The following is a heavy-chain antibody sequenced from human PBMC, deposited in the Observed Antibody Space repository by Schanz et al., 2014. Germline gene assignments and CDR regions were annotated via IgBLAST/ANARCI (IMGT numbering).Heavy chain of an antibody. J-gene: IGHJ4*02. CDR3: AIIGVMVAVAGTRADY. D-gene: IGHD6-19*01. Sequence: EVQLVESGGGLVKPGGSLRLSCAVSGFTISSYSMNWVRQAPGKGLEWVSSISSSGSYIYYADSVKGRFSISRDNAKNSLFLQMNRLRAEDTALYYCAIIGVMVAVAGTRADYWGQGTLVTVSS. CDR1: GFTISSYS. V-gene: IGHV3-21*01. CDR2: ISSSGSYI.